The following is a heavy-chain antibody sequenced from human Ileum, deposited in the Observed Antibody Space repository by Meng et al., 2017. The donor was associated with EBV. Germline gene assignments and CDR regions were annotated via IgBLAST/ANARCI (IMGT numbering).Heavy chain of an antibody. Sequence: QVQLVQSGAEVKEPXASVKVSRKASRYTFTSYDINWVRQATGQELEWLGWMSPNSDNTGYAQKFQGRVTMTRNTSISTAYVELSSLRSEDTAVCYCARSMGSGGWYVDYWGQGTLVTVAS. CDR2: MSPNSDNT. D-gene: IGHD6-19*01. CDR1: RYTFTSYD. V-gene: IGHV1-8*01. CDR3: ARSMGSGGWYVDY. J-gene: IGHJ4*02.